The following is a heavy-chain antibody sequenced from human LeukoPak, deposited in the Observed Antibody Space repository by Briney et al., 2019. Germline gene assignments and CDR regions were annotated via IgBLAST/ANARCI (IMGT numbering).Heavy chain of an antibody. CDR2: IYYGGTT. CDR3: ARHGGTLDYFDS. J-gene: IGHJ4*02. D-gene: IGHD1-26*01. V-gene: IGHV4-59*08. CDR1: NGSISTYY. Sequence: KPSETLSLTCSVSNGSISTYYWSWIRQSPGKGLEWIGYIYYGGTTSYNPSLKRRVTISVHSPKNHFSLRLTSLTAADTALYYCARHGGTLDYFDSWGPRSLVIVSS.